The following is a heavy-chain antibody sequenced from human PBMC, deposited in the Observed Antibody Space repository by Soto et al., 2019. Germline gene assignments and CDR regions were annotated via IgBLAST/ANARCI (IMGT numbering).Heavy chain of an antibody. CDR2: ISGGGDAA. V-gene: IGHV3-23*01. CDR3: ARKILGSTTRPNYWYFDL. J-gene: IGHJ2*01. Sequence: EVQVLESGGGLVQPGGSLRLSCAGSGFTFINYAMNWVRQAPGKGLEWVSSISGGGDAAFFPDSVRGRFPISRDNSKNTVTLQMNSLGVDDTAVYYCARKILGSTTRPNYWYFDLWGRGTLVTVSS. CDR1: GFTFINYA. D-gene: IGHD7-27*01.